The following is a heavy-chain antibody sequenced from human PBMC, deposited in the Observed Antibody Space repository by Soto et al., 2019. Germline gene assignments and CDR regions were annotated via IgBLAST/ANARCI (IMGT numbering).Heavy chain of an antibody. CDR3: ARGGPRGSSSSFDY. Sequence: SETLSLTCTVSGGSISSGGYYWSWIRQHPGKGLEWIGYIYYSGSTYYNPSLKSRVTISVDTSKNQFSLKLSSVTAADTAVYYCARGGPRGSSSSFDYWGQGTLVTVSS. CDR2: IYYSGST. J-gene: IGHJ4*02. D-gene: IGHD6-6*01. V-gene: IGHV4-31*03. CDR1: GGSISSGGYY.